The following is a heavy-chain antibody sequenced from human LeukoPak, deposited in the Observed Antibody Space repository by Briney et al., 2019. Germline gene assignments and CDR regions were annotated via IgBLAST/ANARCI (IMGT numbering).Heavy chain of an antibody. J-gene: IGHJ4*02. CDR3: AKFSGWPTNFFDS. V-gene: IGHV3-23*01. CDR2: FVGSGVST. CDR1: GFTVSSYV. D-gene: IGHD6-19*01. Sequence: GGSLRLSCAASGFTVSSYVMSWVRQAPGKGLVWVAGFVGSGVSTNYADSVRGRFTIYRDNSKNTVYLQMNSLSAEDTAVYYCAKFSGWPTNFFDSWGQGTLVTVSS.